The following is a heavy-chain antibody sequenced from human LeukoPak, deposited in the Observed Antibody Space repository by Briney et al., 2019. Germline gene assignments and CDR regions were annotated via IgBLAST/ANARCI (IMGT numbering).Heavy chain of an antibody. V-gene: IGHV4-61*08. D-gene: IGHD4-17*01. CDR3: ARGSGDYRFGRDWFDP. Sequence: ALETLSLTCTVSGGSISSGGYYWSWIRQHPGKGLEWIGYIYYSGSTNYNPSLKSRVTISVDTPKNQFSLKLSSVTAADTAVYYCARGSGDYRFGRDWFDPWGQGTLVTVSS. CDR1: GGSISSGGYY. J-gene: IGHJ5*02. CDR2: IYYSGST.